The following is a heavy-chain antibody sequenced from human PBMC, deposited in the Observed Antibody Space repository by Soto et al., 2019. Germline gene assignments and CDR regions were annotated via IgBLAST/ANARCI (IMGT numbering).Heavy chain of an antibody. CDR3: ASPVIVVVPAADDY. D-gene: IGHD2-2*01. CDR1: GFTFSSYA. Sequence: GESLKISCAASGFTFSSYAMHWVRQAPGKGLEWVAVISYDGSNKYYADSVKGRFTISRDNSKNTLYLQMNSLRAEDTAVYYCASPVIVVVPAADDYWGQGTLVTVSS. V-gene: IGHV3-30-3*01. J-gene: IGHJ4*02. CDR2: ISYDGSNK.